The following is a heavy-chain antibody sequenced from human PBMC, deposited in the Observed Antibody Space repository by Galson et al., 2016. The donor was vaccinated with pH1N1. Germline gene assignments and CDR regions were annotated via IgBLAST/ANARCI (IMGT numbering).Heavy chain of an antibody. CDR2: IKENGSEK. CDR3: AGHLFSASESPFEY. V-gene: IGHV3-7*01. J-gene: IGHJ4*02. CDR1: GFTFSTYI. Sequence: SLRLSCAASGFTFSTYIMNWVRQAPGKGLEWVANIKENGSEKYYLDSVKGRFTISRDNAKHSVSLQLDSLRAEDTAVYYCAGHLFSASESPFEYWGQGVLVTVSS. D-gene: IGHD3-16*01.